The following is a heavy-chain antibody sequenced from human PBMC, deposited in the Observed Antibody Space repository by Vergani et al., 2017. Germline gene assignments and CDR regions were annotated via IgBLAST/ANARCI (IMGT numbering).Heavy chain of an antibody. CDR2: IIPILGTA. D-gene: IGHD3-3*01. V-gene: IGHV1-69*11. CDR1: GGTFSSYA. Sequence: QVQLVQSGAEVKKPGSSVKVSCKASGGTFSSYAISWVRQGPGQGLEWMGRIIPILGTANYAQKCQGRVTITADESTSTAYMELSSLRSEDTAVYYCARVSSRFVEEEGFDYWGQGTLVTVSS. J-gene: IGHJ4*02. CDR3: ARVSSRFVEEEGFDY.